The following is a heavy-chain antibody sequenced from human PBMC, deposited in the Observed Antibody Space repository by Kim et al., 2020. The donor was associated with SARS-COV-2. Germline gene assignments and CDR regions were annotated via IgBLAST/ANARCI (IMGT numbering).Heavy chain of an antibody. D-gene: IGHD3-16*01. Sequence: GGSLRLSCAASGFTFSTNWMHWVRQAPGKGLVWVSRIKSDGSTTNYADSVKGRFTISRDNAKNTLYLQMNSLRAEDTAVYYCARDLWGPNFDPWGQGTLVTVSS. CDR3: ARDLWGPNFDP. CDR1: GFTFSTNW. CDR2: IKSDGSTT. J-gene: IGHJ5*02. V-gene: IGHV3-74*01.